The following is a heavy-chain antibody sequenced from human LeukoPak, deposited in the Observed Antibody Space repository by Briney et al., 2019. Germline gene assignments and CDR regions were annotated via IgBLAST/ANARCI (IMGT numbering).Heavy chain of an antibody. J-gene: IGHJ6*02. D-gene: IGHD3-10*01. CDR2: IYYSGST. CDR3: ARDRGYVPYYYGMDV. V-gene: IGHV4-30-4*01. Sequence: SQTLSLTCTVSGGSISSGDYYWSWIRQPPGKGLECVGYIYYSGSTYYNPSLKSRVTISVDTSKNQFSLKLSSVTAADTAVYYCARDRGYVPYYYGMDVWGQGTTVTVSS. CDR1: GGSISSGDYY.